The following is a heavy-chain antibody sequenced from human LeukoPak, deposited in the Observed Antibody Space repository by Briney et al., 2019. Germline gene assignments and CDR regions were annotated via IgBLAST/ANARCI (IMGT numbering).Heavy chain of an antibody. V-gene: IGHV3-7*01. J-gene: IGHJ4*02. Sequence: GGSLRLSCAASGFTFSSYWMSWVRQAPGKGLEWVANIKQDGSEKYYVDSVKGRFTISRDNAKNSLYLQMNSLRAEDTAVYCCARATYYYDSSGYYYVDWGQGTLVTVSS. CDR2: IKQDGSEK. D-gene: IGHD3-22*01. CDR1: GFTFSSYW. CDR3: ARATYYYDSSGYYYVD.